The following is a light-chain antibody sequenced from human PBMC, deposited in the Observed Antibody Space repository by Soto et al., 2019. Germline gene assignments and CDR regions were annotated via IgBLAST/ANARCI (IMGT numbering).Light chain of an antibody. CDR2: TYH. CDR3: AAWDDSLNGYV. CDR1: SSNIGGNA. Sequence: QSVLTQPPSASGTPGQRVTISCSGISSNIGGNAVNWYQQLPGTAPKLLIYTYHERPSGVPDRFSGSKSGTSASLAISGLQSEDEADYYCAAWDDSLNGYVFGTGTKVTVL. J-gene: IGLJ1*01. V-gene: IGLV1-44*01.